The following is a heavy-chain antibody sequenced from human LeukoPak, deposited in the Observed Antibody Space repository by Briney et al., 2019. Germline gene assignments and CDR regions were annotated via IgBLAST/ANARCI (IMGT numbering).Heavy chain of an antibody. D-gene: IGHD3-22*01. Sequence: GASVKVSCKASGYTFTSYAMHWVRQAPGQRLEWMRWSNAGNGNTKYSQEFQGRVTITRDTSASTAYMELSSLRSEDTAVYYCSRDEGPDSSGYYPGAFDIWGQGTMVTVSS. CDR1: GYTFTSYA. J-gene: IGHJ3*02. CDR3: SRDEGPDSSGYYPGAFDI. V-gene: IGHV1-3*01. CDR2: SNAGNGNT.